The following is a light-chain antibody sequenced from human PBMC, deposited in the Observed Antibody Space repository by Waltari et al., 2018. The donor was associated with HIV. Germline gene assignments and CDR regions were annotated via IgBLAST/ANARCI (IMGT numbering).Light chain of an antibody. Sequence: DIVLTQSPDSLAVSLGERATINCKSSQSDLYNSNNKNYLVWYQQKPGQPPKMLIYWASTRESGVPDRFSGSGSGTDFTLTISSLQAEDVAVYYCQQYYSIPWTFGQGTNVEVK. J-gene: IGKJ1*01. CDR1: QSDLYNSNNKNY. V-gene: IGKV4-1*01. CDR3: QQYYSIPWT. CDR2: WAS.